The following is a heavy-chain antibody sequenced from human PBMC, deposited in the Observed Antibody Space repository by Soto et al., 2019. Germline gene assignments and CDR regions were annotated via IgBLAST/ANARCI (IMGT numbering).Heavy chain of an antibody. Sequence: GGSLRLSCAASAFTFSNYAMHWVRQAPGKGLEWVAVISYDGGNKYYADSVKGRFTISRDNSRNTLYLQVDSLRTEDTAVYYCARAEWLLLGYFQHWGQGTLVTVSS. CDR2: ISYDGGNK. CDR1: AFTFSNYA. D-gene: IGHD3-22*01. V-gene: IGHV3-30-3*01. J-gene: IGHJ1*01. CDR3: ARAEWLLLGYFQH.